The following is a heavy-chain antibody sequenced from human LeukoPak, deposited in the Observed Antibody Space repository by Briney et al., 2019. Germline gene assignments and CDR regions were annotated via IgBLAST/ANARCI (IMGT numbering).Heavy chain of an antibody. Sequence: SETLSLTCTVSGGSISSYYWSWTRQPPGKGLEWIGYIYYSGSTNYNPSLKSRVTISVDKSKNQFSLKLSSVTAADTAVHYCARGTLWFGESPGMDVWGQGTTVTVSS. J-gene: IGHJ6*02. D-gene: IGHD3-10*01. CDR1: GGSISSYY. V-gene: IGHV4-59*12. CDR2: IYYSGST. CDR3: ARGTLWFGESPGMDV.